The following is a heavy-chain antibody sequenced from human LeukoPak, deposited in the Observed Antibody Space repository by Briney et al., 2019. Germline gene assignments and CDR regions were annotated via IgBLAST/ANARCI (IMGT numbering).Heavy chain of an antibody. V-gene: IGHV1-46*01. J-gene: IGHJ4*02. Sequence: GASVKVSCKASGGAFSSYAISWVRQAPGQGLEWMGIINPSGGSTSYAQKFQGRVTMTRDMSTSTVYMELSSLRSEDTAVYYCARDLSVTANRFDYWGQGTLVTVSS. CDR2: INPSGGST. CDR3: ARDLSVTANRFDY. D-gene: IGHD2-21*02. CDR1: GGAFSSYA.